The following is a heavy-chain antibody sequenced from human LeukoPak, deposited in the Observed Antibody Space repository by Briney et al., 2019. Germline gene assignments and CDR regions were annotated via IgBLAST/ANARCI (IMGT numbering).Heavy chain of an antibody. CDR1: GYTFTSYD. V-gene: IGHV1-8*01. CDR3: ARDYYDILTGYYNFDY. J-gene: IGHJ4*02. D-gene: IGHD3-9*01. CDR2: MNPNSGNT. Sequence: ASVKVSCKASGYTFTSYDINWVRQATGQGLEWMGWMNPNSGNTGYAQKFQGRVTMTRNTSISTAYMEPSSLRSDDTAAYYCARDYYDILTGYYNFDYWGQGTLVTVSS.